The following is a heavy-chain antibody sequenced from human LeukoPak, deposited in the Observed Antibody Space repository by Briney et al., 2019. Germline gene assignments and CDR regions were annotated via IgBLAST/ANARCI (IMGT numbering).Heavy chain of an antibody. D-gene: IGHD6-19*01. V-gene: IGHV3-20*04. CDR3: ARALDGGSGWNNWFDP. CDR2: INWNGGST. CDR1: GFTFDDYG. J-gene: IGHJ5*02. Sequence: GSLRLSCAASGFTFDDYGMSWVRQVPGKGLEWVSGINWNGGSTGYADSVKGRFTISRDNAKNSLYLVMNSLRGEDTALYYCARALDGGSGWNNWFDPWGQGTLVTVSS.